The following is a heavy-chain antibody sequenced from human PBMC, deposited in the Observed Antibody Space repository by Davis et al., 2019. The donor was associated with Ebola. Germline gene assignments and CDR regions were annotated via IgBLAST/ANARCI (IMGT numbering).Heavy chain of an antibody. D-gene: IGHD4-17*01. CDR1: GFTFSNYW. J-gene: IGHJ4*02. CDR3: ARDLYGDSDY. V-gene: IGHV3-7*03. CDR2: INQGGSQT. Sequence: GGSLRLSCAASGFTFSNYWMTWVRQAPGKGLEWVANINQGGSQTYYANSVKGRFTISRDNAKNSLFLQMYSLRAEDTAVYYCARDLYGDSDYWGQGTLITVSS.